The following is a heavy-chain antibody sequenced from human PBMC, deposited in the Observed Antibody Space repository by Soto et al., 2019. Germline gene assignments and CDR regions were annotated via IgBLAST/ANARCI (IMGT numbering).Heavy chain of an antibody. CDR3: ASDLSGRADV. CDR2: MNEDGGTT. CDR1: VFTFSSYW. V-gene: IGHV3-74*01. J-gene: IGHJ6*02. Sequence: HPWGSLRLSCAASVFTFSSYWMHWCRQAPGKGLVWVSRMNEDGGTTDYADSVKGRFTISRDNAKNTLYLQMNSLRVEDTAVYYCASDLSGRADVWGQGTTVTVSS. D-gene: IGHD3-10*01.